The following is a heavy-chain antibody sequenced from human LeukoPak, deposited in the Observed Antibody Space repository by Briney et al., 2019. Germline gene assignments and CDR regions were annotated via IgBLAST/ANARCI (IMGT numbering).Heavy chain of an antibody. V-gene: IGHV4-34*01. CDR1: GGSFSGYY. Sequence: SETLSLTCAVYGGSFSGYYWSWIRQPPGKGLEWIGEINHSGSTNYNPSLKSRVTISVDTSKNQFSLKLSSVTAADTAVYYCARSERWLQELDYWGQGTLVTVSS. CDR2: INHSGST. J-gene: IGHJ4*02. D-gene: IGHD5-24*01. CDR3: ARSERWLQELDY.